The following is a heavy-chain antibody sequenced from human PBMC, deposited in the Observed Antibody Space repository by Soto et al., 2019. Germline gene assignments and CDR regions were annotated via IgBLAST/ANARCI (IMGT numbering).Heavy chain of an antibody. Sequence: LRLSCAASGFTFSSYAMSWVRQAPGKGLEWVSAISGSGGSTYYADSVKGRFTISRDNSKNTLYLQMNSLRAEDTAVYYCAKSTPGYSYAPLDYWGQGTLVTVSS. CDR2: ISGSGGST. J-gene: IGHJ4*02. V-gene: IGHV3-23*01. CDR3: AKSTPGYSYAPLDY. CDR1: GFTFSSYA. D-gene: IGHD5-18*01.